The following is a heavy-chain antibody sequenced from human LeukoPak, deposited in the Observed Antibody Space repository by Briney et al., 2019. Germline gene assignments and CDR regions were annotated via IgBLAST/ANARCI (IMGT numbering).Heavy chain of an antibody. Sequence: GRSLRLSCAPSGLTFSSYSMNWVRQAPGKWLEWVSSIISSSSYIYYADSVKGRFTISRDNAKNSLYLQMNSLRAEDTAVYYCATDCSPCRDGYPGWGQGTLVTVSS. J-gene: IGHJ4*02. CDR2: IISSSSYI. CDR1: GLTFSSYS. CDR3: ATDCSPCRDGYPG. V-gene: IGHV3-21*01. D-gene: IGHD5-24*01.